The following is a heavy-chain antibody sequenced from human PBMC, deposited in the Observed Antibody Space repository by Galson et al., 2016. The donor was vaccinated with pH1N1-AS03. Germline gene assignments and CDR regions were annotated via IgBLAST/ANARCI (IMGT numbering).Heavy chain of an antibody. CDR1: GDAMSNYY. Sequence: ETLSLTCTVSGDAMSNYYWHWIRHRPGRGLEWIGHMSYSGSSNYTPSLKSRVTILVDTSKNQSSLKLSSVTAADTAVYFCARGVLQHIDWADPYFDYWGQGALVTVSS. CDR3: ARGVLQHIDWADPYFDY. D-gene: IGHD3-9*01. CDR2: MSYSGSS. V-gene: IGHV4-59*01. J-gene: IGHJ4*02.